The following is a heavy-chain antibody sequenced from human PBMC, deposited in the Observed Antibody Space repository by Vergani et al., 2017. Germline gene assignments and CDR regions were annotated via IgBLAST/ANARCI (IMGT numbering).Heavy chain of an antibody. CDR1: GGTFSSYA. J-gene: IGHJ6*03. CDR3: ARDAVGLRHPSYYYYYMDV. Sequence: QVQLVQSGAEVKKPGSSVKVSCKASGGTFSSYAISWVRQAPGQGLEWMGGIIPIFGTANYAQKFQGRVTITADESTSTAYMELSSLRSEDTAVYYCARDAVGLRHPSYYYYYMDVWGKGTTVTVSS. V-gene: IGHV1-69*01. CDR2: IIPIFGTA. D-gene: IGHD5/OR15-5a*01.